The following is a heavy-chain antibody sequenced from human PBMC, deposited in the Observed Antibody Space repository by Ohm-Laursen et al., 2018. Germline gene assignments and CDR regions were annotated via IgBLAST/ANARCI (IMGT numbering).Heavy chain of an antibody. D-gene: IGHD4-11*01. CDR2: ISSGGSTI. Sequence: SLRLSCTASGFTFSNYEMNWVRQAPGKGLEWVSYISSGGSTIYYADSVKGRFTISRDNARNSLYLQMNSLRAEDTAVYYCVRESPQTYYYSDYRDDYWGQGTLVTVSS. CDR3: VRESPQTYYYSDYRDDY. J-gene: IGHJ4*02. CDR1: GFTFSNYE. V-gene: IGHV3-48*03.